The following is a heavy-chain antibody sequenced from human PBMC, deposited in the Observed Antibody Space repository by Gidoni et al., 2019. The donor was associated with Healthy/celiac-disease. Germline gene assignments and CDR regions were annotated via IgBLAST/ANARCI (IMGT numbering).Heavy chain of an antibody. Sequence: QVQLQESGPGLVKPSETLSLTCTVSGGSISSYYWSWIRQPPGKGLEWIGYIYYSGSTNYNPSLKSRVTISVDTSKNQFSLKLSSVTAADTAVYYCARGQYGDYVVDYYGMDVWGQGTTVTVSS. V-gene: IGHV4-59*01. CDR1: GGSISSYY. CDR3: ARGQYGDYVVDYYGMDV. J-gene: IGHJ6*02. D-gene: IGHD4-17*01. CDR2: IYYSGST.